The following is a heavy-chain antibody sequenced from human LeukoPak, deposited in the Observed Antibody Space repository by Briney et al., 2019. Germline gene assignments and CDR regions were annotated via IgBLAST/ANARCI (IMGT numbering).Heavy chain of an antibody. J-gene: IGHJ4*02. V-gene: IGHV1-2*02. CDR1: GYTFTGYY. CDR2: INPNSGGA. Sequence: ASVKVSRKGSGYTFTGYYMHWVRHAPGQGLEWVWGINPNSGGANDAQKFQGKVTMTRDTSISTAYMELSRLRSGETAVYYCATSGKYDSSGYRYHFDYWGQGTLVTVSS. CDR3: ATSGKYDSSGYRYHFDY. D-gene: IGHD3-22*01.